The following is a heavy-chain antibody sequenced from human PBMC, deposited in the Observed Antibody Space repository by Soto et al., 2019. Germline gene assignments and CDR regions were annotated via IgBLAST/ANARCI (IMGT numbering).Heavy chain of an antibody. CDR2: IYYSGST. J-gene: IGHJ4*02. V-gene: IGHV4-59*01. CDR3: ARVNYGSTSCYFDY. D-gene: IGHD2-2*01. CDR1: GGSISSYY. Sequence: SETLSLTCTVSGGSISSYYWSWIRQPPGKGLEWIGYIYYSGSTNYNPSLKSRVTISVDTSKNQFSLKLSSVTAADTAVYYCARVNYGSTSCYFDYWGQGTLVTVSS.